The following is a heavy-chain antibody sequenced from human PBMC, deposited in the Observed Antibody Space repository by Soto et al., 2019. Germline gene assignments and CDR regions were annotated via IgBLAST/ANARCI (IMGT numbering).Heavy chain of an antibody. J-gene: IGHJ4*02. V-gene: IGHV2-5*02. Sequence: QITLKESGPTLVKPTQTLTLTCTFSGVSLSTSGVGVGWIRQPPGKALEWLALIYWDDDKRYSPSLKGRLTSPKDTPKNQVVLTMTDMDPVDTATYYSARSRVDYDILTGYWDYWGQGTLVTVSS. CDR3: ARSRVDYDILTGYWDY. CDR1: GVSLSTSGVG. D-gene: IGHD3-9*01. CDR2: IYWDDDK.